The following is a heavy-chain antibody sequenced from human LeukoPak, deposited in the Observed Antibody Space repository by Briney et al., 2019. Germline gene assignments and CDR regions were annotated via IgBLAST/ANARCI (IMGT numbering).Heavy chain of an antibody. CDR1: GFPFSDYA. CDR2: IKQDGSEK. D-gene: IGHD3-9*01. J-gene: IGHJ6*02. Sequence: PGGSLRLSCAASGFPFSDYAMTWVRQAPGKGLEWVANIKQDGSEKYYVDSVKGRFSISRDNAKKSLYLQMNSLRAEDTAVYYCARDHDLYYDIAMDVWGQGTTVTVSS. V-gene: IGHV3-7*05. CDR3: ARDHDLYYDIAMDV.